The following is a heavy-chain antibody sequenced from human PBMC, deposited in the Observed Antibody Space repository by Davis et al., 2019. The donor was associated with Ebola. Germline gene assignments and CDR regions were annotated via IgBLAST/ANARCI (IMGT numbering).Heavy chain of an antibody. V-gene: IGHV1-69*11. CDR1: GGAFSNFA. CDR2: IIPILGTT. J-gene: IGHJ6*02. Sequence: SVKVSCKASGGAFSNFAVDWVRQAAGQGLEWVGMIIPILGTTKYAQRFQGRVTITADESTSTAYMELSSLRSEDTAVYYCARSGITIFGVVIHFDVWGQGTTVIVSS. D-gene: IGHD3-3*01. CDR3: ARSGITIFGVVIHFDV.